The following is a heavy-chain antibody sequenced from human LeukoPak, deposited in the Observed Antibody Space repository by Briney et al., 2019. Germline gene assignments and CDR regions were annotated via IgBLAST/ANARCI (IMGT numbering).Heavy chain of an antibody. D-gene: IGHD2-8*01. CDR2: INVNSGGT. J-gene: IGHJ5*02. Sequence: ASVKVSCKASGYTFTGYYMHWVRQAPGQGLEWVGWINVNSGGTNYAQKFQVRVTMTRDTSISTAYMELSRLRSDDTAVYYCARAGIPGYCTNVTCSNWLDPWGQGTLVTVSS. CDR3: ARAGIPGYCTNVTCSNWLDP. V-gene: IGHV1-2*02. CDR1: GYTFTGYY.